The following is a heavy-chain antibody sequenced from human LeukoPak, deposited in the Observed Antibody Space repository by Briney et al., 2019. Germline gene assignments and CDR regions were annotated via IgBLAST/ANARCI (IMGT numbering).Heavy chain of an antibody. D-gene: IGHD6-19*01. CDR3: ARGPAAGNLLGY. CDR2: IKQDGSEK. CDR1: GFTFSSYW. V-gene: IGHV3-7*01. Sequence: GGSLRLSCAASGFTFSSYWMSWVRQAPGKGLEWVANIKQDGSEKYYVDSVKGRFTVSRDNAKNSLFLQMNSLRAEDTAVYYCARGPAAGNLLGYWGQGTLVTVSS. J-gene: IGHJ4*02.